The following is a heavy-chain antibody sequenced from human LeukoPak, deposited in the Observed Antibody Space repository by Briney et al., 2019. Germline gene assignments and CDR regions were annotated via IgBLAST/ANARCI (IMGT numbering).Heavy chain of an antibody. CDR3: ARDPGIVARRGWFDP. CDR2: IYYSGST. Sequence: SETLSLTCTVSGGSISSSSYYWGWIRQPPGKGLEWIGTIYYSGSTYCTPSLKSRVIISVDTSKNQFSLKVSSVSAADTAVYFCARDPGIVARRGWFDPWGQGTLVIVSS. D-gene: IGHD6-6*01. J-gene: IGHJ5*02. V-gene: IGHV4-39*07. CDR1: GGSISSSSYY.